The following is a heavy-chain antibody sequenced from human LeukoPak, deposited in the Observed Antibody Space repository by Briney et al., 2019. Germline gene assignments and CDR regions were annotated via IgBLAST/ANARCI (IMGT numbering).Heavy chain of an antibody. J-gene: IGHJ4*02. CDR3: ARDRPFAGPKYDY. V-gene: IGHV3-7*01. CDR2: IKHGGSEK. CDR1: GFIFSSYW. D-gene: IGHD2-21*01. Sequence: GGSLRLSCEASGFIFSSYWMTWVRQAPGKGLEWVANIKHGGSEKYYVDSVKGRFTISRDNAKNTLYLQMDSLRAEDTAVYYCARDRPFAGPKYDYWGQGTLVTVSS.